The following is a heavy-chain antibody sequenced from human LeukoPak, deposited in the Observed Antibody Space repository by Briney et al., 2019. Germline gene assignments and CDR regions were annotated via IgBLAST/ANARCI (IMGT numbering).Heavy chain of an antibody. CDR2: IIPIFGTA. CDR1: GGTFSSYA. J-gene: IGHJ5*02. V-gene: IGHV1-69*13. Sequence: TSVKVSCKASGGTFSSYAISWVRQAPGQGLEWMGGIIPIFGTANCAQKFQGRVTITADESTSTAYMELSSLRSEDTAVYYCATADYGDYLDPWGQGTLVTVSS. CDR3: ATADYGDYLDP. D-gene: IGHD4-17*01.